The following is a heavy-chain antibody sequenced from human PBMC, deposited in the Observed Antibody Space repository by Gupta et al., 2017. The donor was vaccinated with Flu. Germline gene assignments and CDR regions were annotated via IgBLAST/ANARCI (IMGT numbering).Heavy chain of an antibody. Sequence: SISSCYWSWIRQPPGKGLEWIGFIYYSGGTYYNPSLKSRVTMSIDTSKNQFSLKLSSVTAXDXAVYYCXRDRGSFLNYFYYYGMDGWGQGTTVTVSS. CDR3: XRDRGSFLNYFYYYGMDG. CDR1: SISSCY. D-gene: IGHD1-26*01. J-gene: IGHJ6*02. V-gene: IGHV4-59*01. CDR2: IYYSGGT.